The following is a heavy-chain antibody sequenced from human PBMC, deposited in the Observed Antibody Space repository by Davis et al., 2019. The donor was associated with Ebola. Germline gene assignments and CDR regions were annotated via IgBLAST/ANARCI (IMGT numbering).Heavy chain of an antibody. V-gene: IGHV4-34*01. CDR3: ARSQWLVHSYGY. CDR2: INHSGST. CDR1: GGSFSGYY. Sequence: SETLSLTCAVYGGSFSGYYWSWICQPPGKGLEWIGEINHSGSTNYNPSLKSRVTISVDTSKNQFSLKLSSVTAADTAVYYCARSQWLVHSYGYWGQGTLVTVSS. J-gene: IGHJ4*02. D-gene: IGHD6-19*01.